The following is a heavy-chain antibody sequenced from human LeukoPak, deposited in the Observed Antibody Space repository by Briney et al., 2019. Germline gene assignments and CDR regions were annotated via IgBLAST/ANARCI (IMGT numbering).Heavy chain of an antibody. V-gene: IGHV4-31*03. Sequence: SETLSLTCTVSGGSISSGGYYWSWIRQRPGKDLEWIGYIYYSGSTYYNPSLKSRVTISVDTSKNQFSLKLSSVTAADTAVYYCARGFKTAMVLLWGQGTLVTVSS. J-gene: IGHJ4*02. CDR1: GGSISSGGYY. D-gene: IGHD5-18*01. CDR3: ARGFKTAMVLL. CDR2: IYYSGST.